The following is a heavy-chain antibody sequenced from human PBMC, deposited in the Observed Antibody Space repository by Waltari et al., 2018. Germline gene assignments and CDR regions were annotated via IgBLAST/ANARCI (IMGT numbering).Heavy chain of an antibody. D-gene: IGHD3-3*01. CDR1: GGSISSGSYY. CDR3: AREGVDYYGMDV. Sequence: QVQLQESGPGLVKPSQTLSLTCTVSGGSISSGSYYWSWLRQPAGKGLEWIGRIYTSGSTNYNPSLKSRVTISVDTSKNQFSLKLSSVTAADTAVYYCAREGVDYYGMDVWGQGTTVTVSS. V-gene: IGHV4-61*02. J-gene: IGHJ6*02. CDR2: IYTSGST.